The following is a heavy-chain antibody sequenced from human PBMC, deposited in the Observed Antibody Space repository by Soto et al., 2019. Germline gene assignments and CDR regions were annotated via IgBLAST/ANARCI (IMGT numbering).Heavy chain of an antibody. J-gene: IGHJ5*02. Sequence: SVEVSCKASGYTLTRYTMNWVRQAPGQRLEWMGWINPDNGNTKSSQKFQDRVIINRDTSASTAYMDLRSLRSEDTAVYYCARGIATGQLDPWGQGTLVTVSS. D-gene: IGHD2-15*01. CDR3: ARGIATGQLDP. CDR1: GYTLTRYT. V-gene: IGHV1-3*01. CDR2: INPDNGNT.